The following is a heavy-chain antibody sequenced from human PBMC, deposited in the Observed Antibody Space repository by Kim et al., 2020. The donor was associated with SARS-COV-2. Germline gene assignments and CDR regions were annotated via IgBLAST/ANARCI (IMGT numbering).Heavy chain of an antibody. J-gene: IGHJ5*02. CDR2: LSYTGDT. Sequence: SETLSLTCIVSGGSVTTNTFYWGWVRQPPGKGLEWIGTLSYTGDTYYSPSFRSRLTISVDTSINQFSLKLTSVAAADTAVYYCARLLAPGWFDPWGQGTLVTVSS. CDR3: ARLLAPGWFDP. V-gene: IGHV4-39*01. CDR1: GGSVTTNTFY.